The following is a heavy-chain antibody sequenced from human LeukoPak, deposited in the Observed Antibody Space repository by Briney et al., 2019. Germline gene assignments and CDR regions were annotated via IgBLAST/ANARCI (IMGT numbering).Heavy chain of an antibody. V-gene: IGHV3-11*06. J-gene: IGHJ3*02. CDR2: IISSSSYT. Sequence: GGSLRLSCAASGFTFSDYYMSWIRQAPGKGLEWVSYIISSSSYTNYADSVKGRFTISRDNAKNSLYLQMNSLRAEDTAVYYCARDPSRGKYGSGPHTDAFDIWGQGTMVTVSS. CDR3: ARDPSRGKYGSGPHTDAFDI. D-gene: IGHD3-10*01. CDR1: GFTFSDYY.